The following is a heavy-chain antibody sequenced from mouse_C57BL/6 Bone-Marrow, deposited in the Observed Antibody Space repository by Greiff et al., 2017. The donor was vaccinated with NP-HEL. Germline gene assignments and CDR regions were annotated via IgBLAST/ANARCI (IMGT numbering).Heavy chain of an antibody. CDR1: GFTFSSYA. CDR3: ARDRGLLYRYFDV. J-gene: IGHJ1*03. V-gene: IGHV5-4*01. Sequence: EVKLEESGGGLVKPGGSLKLSCAASGFTFSSYAMSWVRQTPEKRLEWVATISDGGSYTYYPDNVKGRFTISRDNAKNNLYLQMSHLKSEDTAMYYCARDRGLLYRYFDVWGTGTTVTVSS. D-gene: IGHD2-3*01. CDR2: ISDGGSYT.